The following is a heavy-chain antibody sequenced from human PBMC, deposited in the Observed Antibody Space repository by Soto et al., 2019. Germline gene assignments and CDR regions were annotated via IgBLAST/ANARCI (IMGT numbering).Heavy chain of an antibody. CDR1: GGTFSSYA. J-gene: IGHJ6*02. V-gene: IGHV1-69*13. CDR3: AREGVGDIVVVPAADYYYYGMDV. Sequence: ASVKVSCKASGGTFSSYAISWVRQAPGQGLEWMGGIIPIFGTANYAQKFQGRVTITADESTSTAYMKLSSLRSEDTAVYYCAREGVGDIVVVPAADYYYYGMDVWGQGTTVTVSS. D-gene: IGHD2-2*01. CDR2: IIPIFGTA.